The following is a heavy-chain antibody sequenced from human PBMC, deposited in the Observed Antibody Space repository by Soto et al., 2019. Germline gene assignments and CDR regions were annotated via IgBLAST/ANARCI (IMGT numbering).Heavy chain of an antibody. CDR3: ARENRKVGYRSTTSCPFDY. CDR2: ISSSGATI. Sequence: QAQLVESGGGLVKAGGSQRLSCTASAFTFSDYYMNWIRQAPGKGPEWVSYISSSGATIYYADSVKGRFAISRDNAKNILYLQMNNLRAEDTAVYYCARENRKVGYRSTTSCPFDYWGQGSLVTVSS. CDR1: AFTFSDYY. V-gene: IGHV3-11*01. D-gene: IGHD2-2*01. J-gene: IGHJ4*02.